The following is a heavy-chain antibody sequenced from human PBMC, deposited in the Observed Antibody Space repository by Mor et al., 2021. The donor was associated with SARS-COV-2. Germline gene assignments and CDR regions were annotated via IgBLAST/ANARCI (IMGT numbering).Heavy chain of an antibody. CDR3: AKVPLLYSSSWFDAF. V-gene: IGHV3-30*18. CDR2: ISYDGSNK. D-gene: IGHD6-13*01. J-gene: IGHJ3*01. Sequence: SYGMHWVRQAPGKGLEWVAVISYDGSNKYYADSVKGRFTISRDNSKNTLYLQMNSLRAEDTAVYYCAKVPLLYSSSWFDAF. CDR1: SYG.